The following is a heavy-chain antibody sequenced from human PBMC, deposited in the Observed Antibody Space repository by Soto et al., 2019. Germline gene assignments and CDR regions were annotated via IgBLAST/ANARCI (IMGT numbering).Heavy chain of an antibody. D-gene: IGHD4-4*01. CDR3: TRDWETTVSTWSFGGF. CDR1: GGTFSPYT. V-gene: IGHV1-69*08. Sequence: QVQLVQSGAEVKKPGSSVKVSCKASGGTFSPYTINWVRQAPGQGLEWMGRIIPFHGVTNYAQKFQARVTIAADKSTSTAYMELRGLRFADTAMYYCTRDWETTVSTWSFGGFWGRGTLVTVSS. J-gene: IGHJ4*02. CDR2: IIPFHGVT.